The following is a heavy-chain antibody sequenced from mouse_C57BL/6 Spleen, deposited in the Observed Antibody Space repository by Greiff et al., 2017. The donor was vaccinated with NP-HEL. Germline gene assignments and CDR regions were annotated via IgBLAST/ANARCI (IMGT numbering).Heavy chain of an antibody. V-gene: IGHV1-18*01. CDR2: INPNNGGT. CDR3: ATSNYGGYYAMDY. CDR1: GYTFTDYN. J-gene: IGHJ4*01. Sequence: VQLQQSGPELVKPGASVKIPCKASGYTFTDYNMDWVKQSHGKSLEWIGDINPNNGGTIYNQKFKGKATLTVDKSSSTAYLELRSLTSEDTAVYYCATSNYGGYYAMDYWGQGTSVTVSS. D-gene: IGHD2-5*01.